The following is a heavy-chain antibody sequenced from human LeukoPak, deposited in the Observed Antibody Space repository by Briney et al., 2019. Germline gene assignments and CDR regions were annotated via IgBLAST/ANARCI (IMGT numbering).Heavy chain of an antibody. CDR3: AKDNRRHYTSGPNPDSLH. CDR2: ISSSSSTI. CDR1: GFTFSSYS. Sequence: GGSLRPSCAASGFTFSSYSMNWVRQAPGKGLEWVSYISSSSSTIYYADSVKGRFTISRDNAKNSLYLQMNSLRVEDTAFYYCAKDNRRHYTSGPNPDSLHWGQGALVTVSS. D-gene: IGHD6-19*01. J-gene: IGHJ4*02. V-gene: IGHV3-48*01.